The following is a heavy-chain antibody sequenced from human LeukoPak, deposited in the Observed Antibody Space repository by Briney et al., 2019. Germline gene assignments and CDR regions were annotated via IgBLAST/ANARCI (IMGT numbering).Heavy chain of an antibody. Sequence: PGGSLSLSCAASGFTFNFYNMNWVRQAPGKGLEWVSYISGSSATVHYADSVKGRFTVSRDNAKNSLYLQMKSLRVEDTAVYYCARIDSRGDLSFDSWGQGTLVTVS. CDR3: ARIDSRGDLSFDS. D-gene: IGHD3-22*01. V-gene: IGHV3-48*01. CDR1: GFTFNFYN. CDR2: ISGSSATV. J-gene: IGHJ4*02.